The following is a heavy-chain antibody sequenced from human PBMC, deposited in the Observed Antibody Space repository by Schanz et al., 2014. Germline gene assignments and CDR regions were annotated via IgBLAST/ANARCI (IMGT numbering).Heavy chain of an antibody. CDR3: TKGRTFRR. Sequence: QVQLVQSGAEVKKPGASVKVSCKASGYTFTSYDINWVRQATGQGLEWMGCMNSKTGNTGYAQRFQGRATMTRKYSITTAYLEVSSLRSGDTAVYYCTKGRTFRRWGQGTLVTVSS. CDR2: MNSKTGNT. D-gene: IGHD3-16*01. CDR1: GYTFTSYD. J-gene: IGHJ4*02. V-gene: IGHV1-8*01.